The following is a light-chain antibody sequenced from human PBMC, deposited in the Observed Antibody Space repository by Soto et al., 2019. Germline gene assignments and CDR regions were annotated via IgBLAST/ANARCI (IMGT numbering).Light chain of an antibody. V-gene: IGKV1-5*01. J-gene: IGKJ5*01. CDR1: QTISRW. Sequence: DIQLTQTPSPLSASVGDEVTITCRASQTISRWVAWYQQKPGRAPKLLIYDASTLESGVPSRFSGSGSETEFTLTISRLQPDDFATYFCHSRAFGQGTRLEIK. CDR2: DAS. CDR3: HSRA.